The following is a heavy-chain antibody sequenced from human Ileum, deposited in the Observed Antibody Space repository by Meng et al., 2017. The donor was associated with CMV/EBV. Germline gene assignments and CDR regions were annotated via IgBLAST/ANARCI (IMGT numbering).Heavy chain of an antibody. Sequence: SNSNDDYYWSWLRQPRGKGLEWSTYMYYSESTYYNPSLKSLVSISVDTSKSQFSLRLNSVTAADTAVYYCARVRVYGSGIGRWFDPWGQGTLVTVSS. V-gene: IGHV4-30-4*01. CDR3: ARVRVYGSGIGRWFDP. CDR1: SNSNDDYY. J-gene: IGHJ5*02. CDR2: MYYSEST. D-gene: IGHD3-10*01.